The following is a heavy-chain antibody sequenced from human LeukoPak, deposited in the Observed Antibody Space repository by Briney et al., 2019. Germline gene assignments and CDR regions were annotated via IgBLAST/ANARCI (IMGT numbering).Heavy chain of an antibody. CDR1: GGSISGSF. CDR3: AKSPRITSFDY. Sequence: PSETLSLTCTVSGGSISGSFWSWIRQPPGKGLEWIGYVYYSGSTSYNPSLKSRVTISVDTSKNQFSLKLSSVTAADTAVYYCAKSPRITSFDYWGQGTLITVSS. J-gene: IGHJ4*02. V-gene: IGHV4-59*01. D-gene: IGHD3-10*01. CDR2: VYYSGST.